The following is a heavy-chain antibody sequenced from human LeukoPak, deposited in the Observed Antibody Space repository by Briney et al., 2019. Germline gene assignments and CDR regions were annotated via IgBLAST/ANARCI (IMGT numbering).Heavy chain of an antibody. CDR1: GFTFSSYA. CDR2: ISYDGSNK. CDR3: AGDQGSPGTDFDY. Sequence: GRSLRLSCAASGFTFSSYAMHWVRQAPGKGLEWVAVISYDGSNKYYADSVKGRFTISRDNSKNTLYLQMNSLRAEDTAVYYCAGDQGSPGTDFDYWGQGTLVTVSS. J-gene: IGHJ4*02. V-gene: IGHV3-30-3*01. D-gene: IGHD6-13*01.